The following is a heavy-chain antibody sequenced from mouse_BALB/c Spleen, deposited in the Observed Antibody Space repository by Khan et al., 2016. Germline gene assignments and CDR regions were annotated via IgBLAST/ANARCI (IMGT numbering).Heavy chain of an antibody. CDR3: TRWGGNYPPYAMDY. D-gene: IGHD2-1*01. Sequence: VQLQQSGTVLARPGASVKMSCKASGYTFTSYWMHWVKQRPGQGLEWIGAIYPGNSDTSYNQKFKGKAKLTAVTSTSTPYMELSSLTNEDSAVYDCTRWGGNYPPYAMDYWGQGTSVTVSS. CDR2: IYPGNSDT. V-gene: IGHV1-5*01. J-gene: IGHJ4*01. CDR1: GYTFTSYW.